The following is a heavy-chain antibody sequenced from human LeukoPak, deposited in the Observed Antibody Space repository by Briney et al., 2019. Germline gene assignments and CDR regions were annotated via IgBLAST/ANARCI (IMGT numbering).Heavy chain of an antibody. D-gene: IGHD3-22*01. CDR1: GFTFDDYG. J-gene: IGHJ4*02. CDR2: INWNGGST. V-gene: IGHV3-20*04. CDR3: ARDPYDSSGYRTYYFDY. Sequence: PGGSLRLSCAASGFTFDDYGMSWVRQAPGKGLEWVSGINWNGGSTGYADSVKGRFTISRDNAKNSLYLQTNSLRAEDTALYYCARDPYDSSGYRTYYFDYWGQGTLVTVSS.